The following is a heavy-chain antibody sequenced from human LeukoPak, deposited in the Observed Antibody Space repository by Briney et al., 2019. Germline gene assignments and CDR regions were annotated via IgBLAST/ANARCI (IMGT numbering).Heavy chain of an antibody. V-gene: IGHV1-24*01. CDR1: GYTLTELS. Sequence: ASVKVSCKVSGYTLTELSMHWVRQAPGKGLEWMGGFDPEDGETIYAQKFQGRVTMTEDTSTDTAYMELSSLRSEDTAVYYCARDQRAYYYYDSSGSTTPFDYWGQGTLVTVSS. CDR2: FDPEDGET. D-gene: IGHD3-22*01. J-gene: IGHJ4*02. CDR3: ARDQRAYYYYDSSGSTTPFDY.